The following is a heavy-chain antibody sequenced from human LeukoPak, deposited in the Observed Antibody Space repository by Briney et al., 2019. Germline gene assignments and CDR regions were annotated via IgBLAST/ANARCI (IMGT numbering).Heavy chain of an antibody. V-gene: IGHV3-11*01. D-gene: IGHD1-26*01. CDR1: GFTFRDYY. CDR2: IRVSGRTI. Sequence: SGGSLRLSCAASGFTFRDYYMRWIRQAPGKGVEGISYIRVSGRTIYYADSVKGRFTISRDNARNSLYVQMDGERGEDTGVYYCARDRGIVLPDTSYYIDVWGKAPTVTVSS. CDR3: ARDRGIVLPDTSYYIDV. J-gene: IGHJ6*03.